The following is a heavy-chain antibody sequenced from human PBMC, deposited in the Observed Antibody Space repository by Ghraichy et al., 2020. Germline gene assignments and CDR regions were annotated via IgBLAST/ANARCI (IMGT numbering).Heavy chain of an antibody. V-gene: IGHV4-59*01. Sequence: SETLSLTCTVSGGSISSYYWSWIRQPPGKGLEWIGYIYYSGSTNYNPSLKSRVTISVDTSKNQFSLKLSSVTAADTAVYYCARGAGYGGYFSYYYYYGMDVWGQVTTVTVSS. CDR2: IYYSGST. CDR1: GGSISSYY. J-gene: IGHJ6*02. CDR3: ARGAGYGGYFSYYYYYGMDV. D-gene: IGHD3-22*01.